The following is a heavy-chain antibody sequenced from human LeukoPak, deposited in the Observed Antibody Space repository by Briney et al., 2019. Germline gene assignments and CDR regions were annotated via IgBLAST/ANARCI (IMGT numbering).Heavy chain of an antibody. J-gene: IGHJ2*01. Sequence: PGGSLRLSCAASGFTFSSYGMHWVRQAPGKGLEWVAVISYDGSNKYYADSVKGRFTISRDNSKNTLYLQMNSLRAEDTAVYYCAKDSPPYGDYADWYFDLWGRGTLVTVSS. CDR1: GFTFSSYG. CDR2: ISYDGSNK. D-gene: IGHD4-17*01. CDR3: AKDSPPYGDYADWYFDL. V-gene: IGHV3-30*18.